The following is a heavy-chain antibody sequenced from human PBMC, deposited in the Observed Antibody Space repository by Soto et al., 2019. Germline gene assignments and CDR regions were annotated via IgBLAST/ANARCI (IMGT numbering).Heavy chain of an antibody. CDR2: IYYSGST. D-gene: IGHD6-19*01. J-gene: IGHJ3*01. CDR1: GGSISSYY. V-gene: IGHV4-59*08. Sequence: SETLSLTCTVSGGSISSYYWSWIRQPPGKGLEWIGYIYYSGSTNYNPSLKSRVTISVDTSKNQFSLKLSSVTAADTAVYYCASFGIAVAGFTWGQGTMVTGSS. CDR3: ASFGIAVAGFT.